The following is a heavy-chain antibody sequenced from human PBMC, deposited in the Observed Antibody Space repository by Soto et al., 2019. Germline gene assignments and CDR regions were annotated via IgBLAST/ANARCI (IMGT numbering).Heavy chain of an antibody. J-gene: IGHJ4*02. V-gene: IGHV3-30*18. CDR1: GFTFSSYG. Sequence: QVQLVESGGGVVQPGRSLRLSCAASGFTFSSYGMHWVRQAPGKGLEWVAVISYDGSNKYYADSVKGRFTISRDNSKNTLYLQMNSLRAEDTAVYYCAKDGERWLQSLYYFDYWGQGTLVTVSS. CDR2: ISYDGSNK. CDR3: AKDGERWLQSLYYFDY. D-gene: IGHD5-12*01.